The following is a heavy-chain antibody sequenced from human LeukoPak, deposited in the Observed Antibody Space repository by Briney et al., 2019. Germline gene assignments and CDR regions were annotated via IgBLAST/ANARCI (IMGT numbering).Heavy chain of an antibody. CDR1: GFTFSSYN. Sequence: GGSLRLSCAASGFTFSSYNMIWVRQAPGKGLEWVSSISSSATYIYYTDSLKGRFTISRDNAKNSLYLQMNSLRAEDTAVYYCARANSDSSFDPWGQGTLVTVSS. CDR3: ARANSDSSFDP. D-gene: IGHD4-23*01. J-gene: IGHJ5*02. V-gene: IGHV3-21*01. CDR2: ISSSATYI.